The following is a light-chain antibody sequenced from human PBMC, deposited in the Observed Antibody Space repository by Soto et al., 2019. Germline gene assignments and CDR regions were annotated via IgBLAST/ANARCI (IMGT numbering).Light chain of an antibody. Sequence: EIVLTQSPGTLSLSPGERATLSCRASQSVSSSYLAWYQQKPGQAPRLLIYGASSRATGIPDRFSGSESGTEFTLTISRLEPEDFAVYYCQQYDTSPWTFGQGTKVEIK. CDR1: QSVSSSY. CDR3: QQYDTSPWT. J-gene: IGKJ1*01. CDR2: GAS. V-gene: IGKV3-20*01.